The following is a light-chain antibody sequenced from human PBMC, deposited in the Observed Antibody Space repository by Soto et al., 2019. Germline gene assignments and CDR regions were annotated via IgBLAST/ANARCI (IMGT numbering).Light chain of an antibody. V-gene: IGKV3-15*01. J-gene: IGKJ5*01. CDR1: QSVSSN. Sequence: EIVMTQSPATLSLSAGDSATLSCRASQSVSSNLAWYQQKPGQAPRLLIYGAYTRATGIPARFSGSGSGTEFTLTISSLQSEDFAVYYCQQYNNWPPITCGQGTRLEIK. CDR3: QQYNNWPPIT. CDR2: GAY.